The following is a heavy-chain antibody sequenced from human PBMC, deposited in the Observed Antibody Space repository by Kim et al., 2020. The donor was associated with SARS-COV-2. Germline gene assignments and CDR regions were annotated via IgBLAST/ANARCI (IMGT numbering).Heavy chain of an antibody. CDR2: IWYDGSYE. CDR3: TRIRAIMGMIFGGGYAMDV. D-gene: IGHD3-3*01. CDR1: GFAFSTFG. J-gene: IGHJ6*02. Sequence: GGSLRLSCAASGFAFSTFGMHWVRQAPGKGLEWVAIIWYDGSYEYYAESVKGRFTISRDFSKNTLYLQMNSLRAEDTAIYYCTRIRAIMGMIFGGGYAMDVWGQGTMVTVSS. V-gene: IGHV3-33*03.